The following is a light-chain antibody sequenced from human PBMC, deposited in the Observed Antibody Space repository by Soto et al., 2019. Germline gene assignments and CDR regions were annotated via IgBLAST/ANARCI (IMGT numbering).Light chain of an antibody. V-gene: IGLV2-14*03. J-gene: IGLJ1*01. CDR2: NVY. Sequence: SALTQPASVSGSPGQSITISFTGTSSDVGAYNFVSWHQQHPGKAPKLMIYNVYDRPSGISYRFSGSKSGNTASLTISGLQGEDEADYYCSAYTVSPTYLFGTATKVTV. CDR1: SSDVGAYNF. CDR3: SAYTVSPTYL.